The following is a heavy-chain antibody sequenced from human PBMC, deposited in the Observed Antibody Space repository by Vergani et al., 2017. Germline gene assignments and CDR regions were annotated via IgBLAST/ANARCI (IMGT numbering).Heavy chain of an antibody. V-gene: IGHV3-30*02. D-gene: IGHD3-22*01. CDR2: IRYDGTKR. CDR1: GFTFRIYG. J-gene: IGHJ1*01. CDR3: TKAGQYDSDNFHDS. Sequence: QVQLVESGGGVVQPGGSLRLSCTASGFTFRIYGMHWVCQAPGKGLECVAFIRYDGTKRFYGDSVKGRFTISRDNSQTTVFLQMNSLRADDSAVYYCTKAGQYDSDNFHDSWGQGALVTVAS.